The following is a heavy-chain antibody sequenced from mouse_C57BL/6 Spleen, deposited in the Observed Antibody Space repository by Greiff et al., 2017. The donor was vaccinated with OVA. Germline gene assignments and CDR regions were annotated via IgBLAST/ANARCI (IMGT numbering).Heavy chain of an antibody. J-gene: IGHJ4*01. CDR3: AREGDYYGSSYVGYAMDY. D-gene: IGHD1-1*01. CDR2: ISDGGSYT. Sequence: EVKLVESGGGLVKPGGSLKLSCAASGFTFSSYAMSWVRQTPEKRLEWVATISDGGSYTYYPDNVKGRFTISRDNAKNNLYLQMSHLKSEDTAMYYCAREGDYYGSSYVGYAMDYWGQGTSVTVSS. V-gene: IGHV5-4*01. CDR1: GFTFSSYA.